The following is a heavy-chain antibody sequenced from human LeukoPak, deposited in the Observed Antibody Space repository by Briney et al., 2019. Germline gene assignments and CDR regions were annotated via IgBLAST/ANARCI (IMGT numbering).Heavy chain of an antibody. D-gene: IGHD6-19*01. CDR1: GFSFSSYA. V-gene: IGHV3-23*01. CDR2: ISGSGDNT. J-gene: IGHJ4*02. CDR3: AKRSGYTTGWFFDF. Sequence: PGGSLKLSCAASGFSFSSYAMSWVRQAPRKGLEWVSSISGSGDNTYYAESVKGRFTISRDNSKNTLFLQMNSLRAEDTAVFYCAKRSGYTTGWFFDFWGQGTLVTVSS.